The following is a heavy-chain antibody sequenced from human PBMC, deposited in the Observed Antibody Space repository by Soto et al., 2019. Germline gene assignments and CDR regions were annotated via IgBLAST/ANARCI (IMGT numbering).Heavy chain of an antibody. V-gene: IGHV4-4*02. J-gene: IGHJ5*02. D-gene: IGHD2-15*01. Sequence: TCAVSGTSISITFWWTWVRQPPGKGLEWIGEIYHSGSTKYNPSLKSRVTISVDKSNNQFSLELRAVTAADTAVYYCATLPPRIVVVKTEIPTWGQGTLVTSPQ. CDR1: GTSISITFW. CDR2: IYHSGST. CDR3: ATLPPRIVVVKTEIPT.